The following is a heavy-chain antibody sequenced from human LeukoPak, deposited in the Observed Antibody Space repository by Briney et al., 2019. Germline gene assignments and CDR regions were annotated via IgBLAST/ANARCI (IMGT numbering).Heavy chain of an antibody. CDR1: GFTFSNYA. CDR3: ARDVTGDC. CDR2: ISGSSSYI. D-gene: IGHD7-27*01. J-gene: IGHJ4*02. V-gene: IGHV3-21*01. Sequence: GGSLRLSCAASGFTFSNYAMHWVRQAPGKGLEWVSSISGSSSYIYNADSVKGRFTISRDNAKNSLYLQMNSLRAEDTAVYYCARDVTGDCWGQGTLVTVSS.